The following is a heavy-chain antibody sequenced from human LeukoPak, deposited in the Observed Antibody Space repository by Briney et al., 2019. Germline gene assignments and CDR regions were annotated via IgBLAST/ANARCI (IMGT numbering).Heavy chain of an antibody. D-gene: IGHD3-16*01. CDR3: ARMGEGDY. J-gene: IGHJ4*02. V-gene: IGHV4-61*01. CDR1: GGSVSSGSYY. Sequence: SETLSLTCTVSGGSVSSGSYYWDWIRQPPGKGLEWIGYIYNSESTNYHPSLKSRVTISVDPSKNQFSLKLTSVTAADTAMYYCARMGEGDYWGQGTLVTVSS. CDR2: IYNSEST.